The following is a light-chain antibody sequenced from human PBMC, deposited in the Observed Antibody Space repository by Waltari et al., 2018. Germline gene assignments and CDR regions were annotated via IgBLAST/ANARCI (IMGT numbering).Light chain of an antibody. Sequence: EIVFTQSPGTLSLSPGARATLSCRASQSVGRSLAWYQQKPGQAPRLLTYDASSRAAGIPDRFSGSGSGTDFSLAISRLEPEDFAVYYCQKYVSLPATFGQGTKVEIK. CDR1: QSVGRS. CDR3: QKYVSLPAT. V-gene: IGKV3-20*01. J-gene: IGKJ1*01. CDR2: DAS.